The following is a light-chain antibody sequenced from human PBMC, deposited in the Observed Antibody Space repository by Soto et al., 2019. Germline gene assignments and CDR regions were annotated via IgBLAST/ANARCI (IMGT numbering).Light chain of an antibody. J-gene: IGKJ1*01. V-gene: IGKV1-6*01. CDR1: QDIRTE. CDR3: LQDHTYPRT. CDR2: ATS. Sequence: AIQMTQSPSSLSASVGDRVTITCRASQDIRTELGWYQQKPGKAPKLLIYATSILQGGVPSRFSGIGSGTDFTLTISSLQPEDFATYYCLQDHTYPRTFGQGTKVDIK.